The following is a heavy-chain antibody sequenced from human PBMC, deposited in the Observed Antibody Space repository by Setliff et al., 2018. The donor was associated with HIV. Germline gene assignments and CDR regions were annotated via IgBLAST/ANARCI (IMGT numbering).Heavy chain of an antibody. CDR2: INPTGGST. V-gene: IGHV1-46*01. Sequence: ALVKVSCKPSGYSFTNHYMHWVRQAPGQGLEWMGVINPTGGSTRNTQKFQGRVAMTRDTSTSTVYMELGSLRSEDTAVYYCASAGAWQRNALDIWGQGAMVTVSS. D-gene: IGHD5-12*01. J-gene: IGHJ3*02. CDR1: GYSFTNHY. CDR3: ASAGAWQRNALDI.